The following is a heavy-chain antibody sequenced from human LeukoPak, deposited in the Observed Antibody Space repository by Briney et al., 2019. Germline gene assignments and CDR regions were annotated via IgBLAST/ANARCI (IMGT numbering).Heavy chain of an antibody. V-gene: IGHV3-23*01. Sequence: SGGSLRLSCAASGFTFSTYGMSWVRQAPGRGLEWVSGIRGSGGNTYYADSVKGRFTISRDNSKNTLYLQMNSLRAEDTAVYYCAKTPKTLTGYRIPPYYFDYWGQGTLVTVSS. D-gene: IGHD3-9*01. J-gene: IGHJ4*02. CDR1: GFTFSTYG. CDR2: IRGSGGNT. CDR3: AKTPKTLTGYRIPPYYFDY.